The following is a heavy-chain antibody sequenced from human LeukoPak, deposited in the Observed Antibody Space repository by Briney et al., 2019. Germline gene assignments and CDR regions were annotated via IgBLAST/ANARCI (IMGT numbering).Heavy chain of an antibody. CDR2: IYYSGST. CDR3: ARHFYSNYYFDY. J-gene: IGHJ4*02. V-gene: IGHV4-39*01. CDR1: GGSISSSSYY. Sequence: PSETLSLTCTVSGGSISSSSYYWGWIRQPPGQGLEWIGSIYYSGSTYYNPSLKSRVTISVDTSKNQFSLKLSSVTAADTAVYYCARHFYSNYYFDYWGQGTLVTVSS. D-gene: IGHD4-11*01.